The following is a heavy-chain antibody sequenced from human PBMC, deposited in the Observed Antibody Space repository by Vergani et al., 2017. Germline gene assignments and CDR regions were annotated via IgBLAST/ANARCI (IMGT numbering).Heavy chain of an antibody. J-gene: IGHJ4*02. D-gene: IGHD4-11*01. Sequence: QLHLQESGPGLVKPSETLSLTCTVYGGSFSGYYWSWIRQPPGKGLEWIGEINHSGSTNYNPSLKSRVTISVDTSKNQFSLKLSSVTAADTAVYYCARVRAVTTGGYYFDYWGQGTLVTVSS. CDR2: INHSGST. CDR3: ARVRAVTTGGYYFDY. V-gene: IGHV4-34*01. CDR1: GGSFSGYY.